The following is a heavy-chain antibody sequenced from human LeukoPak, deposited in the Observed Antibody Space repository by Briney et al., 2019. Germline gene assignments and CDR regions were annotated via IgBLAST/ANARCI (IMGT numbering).Heavy chain of an antibody. D-gene: IGHD6-19*01. CDR3: ARSVAGRFDY. J-gene: IGHJ4*02. CDR1: GFNFSNYY. CDR2: ISSSGTTI. Sequence: GGSLRLSCAASGFNFSNYYMTWIRQAPGKGLEWVSFISSSGTTIYYADSVKGRFTISRDNAKNSLYLQMNSLRAEDTAVYYCARSVAGRFDYWGQGTLVTVSS. V-gene: IGHV3-11*04.